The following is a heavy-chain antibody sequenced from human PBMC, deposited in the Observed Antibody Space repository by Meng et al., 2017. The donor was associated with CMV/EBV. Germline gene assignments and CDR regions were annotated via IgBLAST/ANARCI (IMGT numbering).Heavy chain of an antibody. J-gene: IGHJ3*02. D-gene: IGHD3-9*01. CDR2: IYPGDSDT. CDR1: GFTVSSNY. V-gene: IGHV5-51*01. Sequence: GESLKISCAASGFTVSSNYMSWVRQAPGKGLEWMGIIYPGDSDTRYSPSFQGQVTISADKSISTAYLQWSSLKASDTAMYYCARRTYDILTGYYLDAFDIWGQGTMVTVSS. CDR3: ARRTYDILTGYYLDAFDI.